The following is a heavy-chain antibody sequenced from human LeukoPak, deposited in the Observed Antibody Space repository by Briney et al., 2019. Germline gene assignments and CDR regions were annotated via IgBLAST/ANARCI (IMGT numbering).Heavy chain of an antibody. CDR3: ARDRLLQYHYYYYMDV. V-gene: IGHV1-2*02. Sequence: ASVKVSCKASGYTFTGYYMHWVRQAPGQGLEWMGWINPNSGGTNYAQKFQGRVTMTRDTSISTAYMELSSLRSEDTAVYYCARDRLLQYHYYYYMDVWGKGTTVTVSS. D-gene: IGHD4-11*01. CDR1: GYTFTGYY. J-gene: IGHJ6*03. CDR2: INPNSGGT.